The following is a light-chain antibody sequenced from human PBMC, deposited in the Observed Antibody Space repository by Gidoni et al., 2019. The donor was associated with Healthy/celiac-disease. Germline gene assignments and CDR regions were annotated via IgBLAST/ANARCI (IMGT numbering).Light chain of an antibody. J-gene: IGKJ1*01. CDR3: QQYNSYSWT. V-gene: IGKV1-5*03. CDR1: QSISSW. CDR2: KAS. Sequence: DIQMTQSPSTLSASVGDRVTITCRASQSISSWLAWYQQKPGKAPKLLLYKASSLESGVPSRFSGSGSGKEFTLTISSLQPDDFATYYCQQYNSYSWTFGQGTKVEIK.